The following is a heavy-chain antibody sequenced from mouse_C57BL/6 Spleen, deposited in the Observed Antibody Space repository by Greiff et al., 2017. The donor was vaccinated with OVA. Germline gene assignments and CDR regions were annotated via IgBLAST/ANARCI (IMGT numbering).Heavy chain of an antibody. Sequence: QVQLQQPGAELVRPGSSVKLSCKASGYTFTSYWMDWVKQRPGQGLEWIGNIYPSDSETHYNQKFKDKATLTVDKSSSTAYMQLSSLTSEDSAVYYCARSSPTGTFAYWGQGTLVTVSA. CDR2: IYPSDSET. D-gene: IGHD4-1*01. CDR3: ARSSPTGTFAY. V-gene: IGHV1-61*01. J-gene: IGHJ3*01. CDR1: GYTFTSYW.